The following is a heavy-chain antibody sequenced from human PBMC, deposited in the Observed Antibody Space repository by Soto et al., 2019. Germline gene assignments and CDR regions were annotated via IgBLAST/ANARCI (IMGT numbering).Heavy chain of an antibody. CDR1: GYTFTSYD. Sequence: QVQLVQSGAEVKKPGASVKVSCKASGYTFTSYDINWVRQATGQGLEWMGWMNPNSGNTGYAQKFQGRVTMTRNTSISTAYMELSSLRSEDTAVYYCARFELSPVVGYYYYYMDVWGKGTTVTVSS. CDR2: MNPNSGNT. D-gene: IGHD2-15*01. V-gene: IGHV1-8*01. J-gene: IGHJ6*03. CDR3: ARFELSPVVGYYYYYMDV.